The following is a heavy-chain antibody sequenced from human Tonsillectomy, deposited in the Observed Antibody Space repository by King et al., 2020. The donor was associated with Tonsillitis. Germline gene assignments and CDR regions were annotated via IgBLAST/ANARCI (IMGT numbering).Heavy chain of an antibody. D-gene: IGHD3-3*01. CDR3: ARGGADFDFWSGLFDY. CDR2: IIPVLDTT. J-gene: IGHJ4*02. Sequence: VQLVQSGAEVKKPGSSVKVSCKASGGTFSSYAFSWVRQAPGQGLEWMGGIIPVLDTTNYAQKFQGRVTVTADESTSTAYMELSSLRSEDTAVYYCARGGADFDFWSGLFDYWGQGTLVTVSS. CDR1: GGTFSSYA. V-gene: IGHV1-69*01.